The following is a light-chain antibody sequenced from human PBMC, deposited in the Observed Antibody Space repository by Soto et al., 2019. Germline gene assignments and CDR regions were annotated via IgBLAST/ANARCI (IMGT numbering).Light chain of an antibody. Sequence: DIQMTQSPSSLFASVGDRVTITCRASQGISKYLAWDQQKPGKVPKLLIYAASTLQSGVPSRFSGSGSGTDFTLTISSLQPEDVATYYCQKYNSAPLTFGGGTKVEIK. CDR3: QKYNSAPLT. CDR1: QGISKY. V-gene: IGKV1-27*01. CDR2: AAS. J-gene: IGKJ4*01.